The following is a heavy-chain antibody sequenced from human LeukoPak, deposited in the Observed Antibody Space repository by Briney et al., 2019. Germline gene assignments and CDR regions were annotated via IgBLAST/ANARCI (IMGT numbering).Heavy chain of an antibody. CDR3: AKRRYYYDSSGYYGPFDY. CDR1: GFTFSSYG. V-gene: IGHV3-23*01. Sequence: GGSLRLSCAASGFTFSSYGMSWVRQAPGKGLEWVSAISGSGGRTYYADSVKGRFTISRDNSKNTLYLQMNSLRAEDTAVYYCAKRRYYYDSSGYYGPFDYWGQGTLVTVSS. CDR2: ISGSGGRT. J-gene: IGHJ4*02. D-gene: IGHD3-22*01.